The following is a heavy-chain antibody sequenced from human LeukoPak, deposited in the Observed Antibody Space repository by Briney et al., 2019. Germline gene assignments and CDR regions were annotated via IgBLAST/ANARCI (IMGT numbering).Heavy chain of an antibody. CDR1: GFTFSSYG. J-gene: IGHJ4*02. D-gene: IGHD3-9*01. V-gene: IGHV3-30*02. Sequence: GGSLRLYCAASGFTFSSYGMHWVRQAPGKGLEWVAFIRYDGSNKYYADSVKGRFTISRDNSKNTLYLQMNSLRAEDTAVYYCAKDYSTYYDILTGYYPLDYWGQGTLVTVSS. CDR2: IRYDGSNK. CDR3: AKDYSTYYDILTGYYPLDY.